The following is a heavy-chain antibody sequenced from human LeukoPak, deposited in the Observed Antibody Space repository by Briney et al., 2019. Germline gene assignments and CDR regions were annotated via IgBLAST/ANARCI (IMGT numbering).Heavy chain of an antibody. Sequence: ASVNVSCKASGYTFTSYGISWVRQAPGQGLEWMGWISAYNGNTNYAQKFQGRVTITRDTSASTAYMELSSLRSEDTAVYYCARGRYCSSTSCYWFDYWGQGTLVTVSS. V-gene: IGHV1-18*01. CDR2: ISAYNGNT. CDR3: ARGRYCSSTSCYWFDY. D-gene: IGHD2-2*01. J-gene: IGHJ4*02. CDR1: GYTFTSYG.